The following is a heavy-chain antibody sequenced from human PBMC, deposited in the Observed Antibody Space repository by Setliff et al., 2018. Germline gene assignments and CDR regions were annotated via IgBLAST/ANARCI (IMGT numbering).Heavy chain of an antibody. D-gene: IGHD3-22*01. Sequence: ASVKVSCKASGGTFKNYAISWVRQAPGQGLEWMAYINAYNGDTYYAENLQVRVTVSTDTSTTTTYMELRNLRSDDTAVYYCARDADNYDTSENPIFDYWGQGTLVTVSS. V-gene: IGHV1-18*01. CDR2: INAYNGDT. CDR3: ARDADNYDTSENPIFDY. CDR1: GGTFKNYA. J-gene: IGHJ4*02.